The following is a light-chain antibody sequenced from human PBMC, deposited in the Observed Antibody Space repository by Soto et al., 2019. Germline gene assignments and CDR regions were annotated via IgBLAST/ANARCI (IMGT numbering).Light chain of an antibody. CDR3: QQRTNWPLWT. Sequence: EIVLTQSPATLSLSPGERATLSCRASQSVGVYLDWYQQKPGQAPRLLIHDASNRATGIPARFSGSGSGTDLTLTISSLEPEDFAVYHCQQRTNWPLWTFGQGTKVEIK. CDR1: QSVGVY. V-gene: IGKV3-11*01. J-gene: IGKJ1*01. CDR2: DAS.